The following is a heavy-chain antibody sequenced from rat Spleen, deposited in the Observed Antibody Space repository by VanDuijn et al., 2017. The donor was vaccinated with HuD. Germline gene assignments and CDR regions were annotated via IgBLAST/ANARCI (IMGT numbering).Heavy chain of an antibody. D-gene: IGHD1-4*01. V-gene: IGHV5-46*01. J-gene: IGHJ3*01. CDR1: GFTFSSFP. Sequence: EVQLVESGGGLVQPGRSMKLSCAASGFTFSSFPMAWVRQAPTKALEWVASISPSGGRTNFRDSVKGRFTISRDNAESTLYLQMDSLRSEDTATYYCATHGTRVSRFAYWGQGTLVTVSS. CDR3: ATHGTRVSRFAY. CDR2: ISPSGGRT.